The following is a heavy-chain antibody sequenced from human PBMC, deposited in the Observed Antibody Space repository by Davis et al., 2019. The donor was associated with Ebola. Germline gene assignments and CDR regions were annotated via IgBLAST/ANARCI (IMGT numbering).Heavy chain of an antibody. CDR1: GGSFSGYY. CDR2: IHHIGGT. J-gene: IGHJ5*02. CDR3: ARKPARWENWFDP. D-gene: IGHD1-26*01. V-gene: IGHV4-34*01. Sequence: GSLRLSCTVYGGSFSGYYWTWIRQSPGKGLEWIGEIHHIGGTNYNPSLKSRVTISVDTSKNQFSLTLSSVTAADTAVYYCARKPARWENWFDPWGQGTLVTVSS.